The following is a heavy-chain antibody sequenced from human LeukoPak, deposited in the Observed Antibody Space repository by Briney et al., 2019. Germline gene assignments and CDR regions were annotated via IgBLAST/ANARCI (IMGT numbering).Heavy chain of an antibody. CDR1: GFTFSDYY. V-gene: IGHV3-11*06. CDR2: ISSNSRYT. CDR3: AREYSSSPCFDY. J-gene: IGHJ4*02. D-gene: IGHD6-6*01. Sequence: GGSLRLSCAASGFTFSDYYMSWIRQAPGKGLEWVSYISSNSRYTNYADSVKGRFTISRDNAKNSLYLQMNSLRAEDTAVYYCAREYSSSPCFDYWGQGTLVTVSS.